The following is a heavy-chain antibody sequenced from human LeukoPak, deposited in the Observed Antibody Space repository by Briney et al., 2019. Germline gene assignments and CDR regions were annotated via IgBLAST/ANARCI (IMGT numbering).Heavy chain of an antibody. CDR2: IYYSGNT. J-gene: IGHJ3*02. CDR3: ARPMPTGKQYAFDI. V-gene: IGHV4-59*11. CDR1: AGSISSHY. D-gene: IGHD5-24*01. Sequence: SETLSLTCTVSAGSISSHYWSWIRQPPGKGLEWIGYIYYSGNTNYNPSLKRRVTISIDTSKNQFSLKLISVTAADTAVYYCARPMPTGKQYAFDIWGQGTMVTVSS.